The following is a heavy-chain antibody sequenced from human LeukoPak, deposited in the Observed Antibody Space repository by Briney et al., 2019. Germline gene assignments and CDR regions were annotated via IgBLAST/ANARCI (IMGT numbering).Heavy chain of an antibody. CDR1: GFTFNKYG. Sequence: GGSLRLSCAASGFTFNKYGMHWVRQIPGKGLEWMAFIRYDGSAKFYTDSVKGRFTISRDNARNTLFLQMNSLGTEDTALYYCGRDVVVSGWGNCFDTWGQGTLVTVSS. J-gene: IGHJ5*02. D-gene: IGHD6-19*01. CDR2: IRYDGSAK. V-gene: IGHV3-30*02. CDR3: GRDVVVSGWGNCFDT.